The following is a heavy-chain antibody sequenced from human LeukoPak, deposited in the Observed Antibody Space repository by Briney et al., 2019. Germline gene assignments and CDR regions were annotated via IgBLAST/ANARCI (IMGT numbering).Heavy chain of an antibody. D-gene: IGHD5-18*01. CDR3: AKVGYIYGIYYYMDV. CDR2: ISSSGGST. J-gene: IGHJ6*03. CDR1: GFTFSSYA. V-gene: IGHV3-23*01. Sequence: PGGSLRLSCAASGFTFSSYAMSWVRQAPGKGLEWVSAISSSGGSTYYADSVKGRFTISRDNSKNTLYLQMNRLRAEDTAVYYFAKVGYIYGIYYYMDVGGEGTTLTVPS.